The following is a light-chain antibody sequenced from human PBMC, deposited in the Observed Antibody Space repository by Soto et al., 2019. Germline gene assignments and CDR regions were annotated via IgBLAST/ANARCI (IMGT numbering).Light chain of an antibody. J-gene: IGKJ1*01. CDR2: DAS. CDR1: QSISSW. V-gene: IGKV1-5*01. CDR3: QQYNSYSRT. Sequence: DIQMTQSPSTLSASVGGRVTITCRASQSISSWLAWYQQKPGQAPKLLIYDASSLESGVPSRFSGSGSGTEFTLTISSLQPDDFATYYCQQYNSYSRTFGQGTKVDIK.